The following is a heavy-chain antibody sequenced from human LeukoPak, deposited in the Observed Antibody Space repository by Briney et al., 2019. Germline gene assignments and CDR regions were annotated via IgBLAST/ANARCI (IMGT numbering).Heavy chain of an antibody. CDR2: IWYDGSDK. CDR3: ARDQGGAGFDY. CDR1: GFTFSSYG. D-gene: IGHD3-16*01. V-gene: IGHV3-33*01. Sequence: PGGSLRLSCAASGFTFSSYGMHWVRQAPGKGLEWVAVIWYDGSDKYYADSVKGRFTISRDNSKNTLYLQMNSLRAEDTAVYYCARDQGGAGFDYWGQGTLVTVSS. J-gene: IGHJ4*02.